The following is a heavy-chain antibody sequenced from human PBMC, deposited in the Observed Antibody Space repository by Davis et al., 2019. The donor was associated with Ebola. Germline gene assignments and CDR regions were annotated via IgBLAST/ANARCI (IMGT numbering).Heavy chain of an antibody. CDR2: ISSSSSTI. D-gene: IGHD5-18*01. CDR1: GFTFSTYS. Sequence: GGSLRLSCVASGFTFSTYSMNWVRQAPGKGLEWVSYISSSSSTIYYADSVKGRFTISRDNAKNSLYLQMNSLRAEDTAVYYCASGQLWFPWGYWGQGTLVTVSS. V-gene: IGHV3-48*04. CDR3: ASGQLWFPWGY. J-gene: IGHJ4*02.